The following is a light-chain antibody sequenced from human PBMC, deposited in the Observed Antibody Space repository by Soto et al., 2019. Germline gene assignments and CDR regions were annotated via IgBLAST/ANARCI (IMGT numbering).Light chain of an antibody. Sequence: VMTQSPATLSVSPGERATLSCRASQTVSTNLAWYQQRPGQAPRLLIYAASARATGIPARFSGSGSGTEFTLTISSLQSEDFAVYYCQQYNNWPPLTFGGGTKVDIK. CDR1: QTVSTN. CDR2: AAS. J-gene: IGKJ4*01. CDR3: QQYNNWPPLT. V-gene: IGKV3-15*01.